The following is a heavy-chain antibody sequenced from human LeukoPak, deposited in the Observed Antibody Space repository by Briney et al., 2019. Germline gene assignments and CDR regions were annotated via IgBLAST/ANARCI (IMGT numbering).Heavy chain of an antibody. J-gene: IGHJ3*02. CDR3: ARDEVYKHDAFDI. Sequence: PGGSLRLSCAASGFTFSSYSMNWVRQAPGKGLEWVSSISSSSSYIYYADSVKGRFTISRDNAKNSLYLQMNSLRAEDTAVYYCARDEVYKHDAFDIWGQGTMVTVSS. D-gene: IGHD2-8*01. CDR1: GFTFSSYS. CDR2: ISSSSSYI. V-gene: IGHV3-21*01.